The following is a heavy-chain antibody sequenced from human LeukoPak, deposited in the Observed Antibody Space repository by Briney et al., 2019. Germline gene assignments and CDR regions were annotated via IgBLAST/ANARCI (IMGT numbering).Heavy chain of an antibody. Sequence: GGSLRLSCAASGFPFSDFYMSWVRQAPGKGLEWVANINKDGSEEKYVDSVKGRFTISRENAKNSLYLQMSSLRADDTAVYYCARWPHCQDFWGRGTRVTVSS. J-gene: IGHJ4*02. CDR2: INKDGSEE. CDR3: ARWPHCQDF. V-gene: IGHV3-7*03. CDR1: GFPFSDFY.